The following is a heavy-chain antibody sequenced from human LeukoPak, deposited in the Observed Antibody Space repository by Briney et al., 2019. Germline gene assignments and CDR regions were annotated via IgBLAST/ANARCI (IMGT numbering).Heavy chain of an antibody. CDR1: GFNMSDYW. J-gene: IGHJ5*01. D-gene: IGHD2-15*01. CDR2: IKQDGSEI. CDR3: ARDIDWLDC. Sequence: GGSLRLSCIASGFNMSDYWMSWVRQAPGKGLEWVANIKQDGSEIYSGDSLKGRFTISRDNAKNSLYPQMNSLRGEDTAVYYCARDIDWLDCWGQGTLVTVSS. V-gene: IGHV3-7*01.